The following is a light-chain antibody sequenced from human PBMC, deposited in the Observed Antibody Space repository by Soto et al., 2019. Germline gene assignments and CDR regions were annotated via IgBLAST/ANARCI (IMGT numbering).Light chain of an antibody. CDR3: SLYTSENTYV. V-gene: IGLV2-18*01. CDR2: EAS. J-gene: IGLJ1*01. CDR1: STDFVSYNR. Sequence: QSALTQPPSVSGSPGQSVTISCTGTSTDFVSYNRVSWYQQPPDTAPKLMIYEASNRPSGVPDRFSGSKSGNTASLTISGLQAADEADYYCSLYTSENTYVFGTGTQVTVL.